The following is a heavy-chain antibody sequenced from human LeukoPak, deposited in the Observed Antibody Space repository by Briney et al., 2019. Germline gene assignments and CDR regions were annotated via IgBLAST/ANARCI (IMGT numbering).Heavy chain of an antibody. CDR1: GDSVRSDSHY. D-gene: IGHD3-10*01. Sequence: SETLSLTCTVSGDSVRSDSHYWSWIRQPPGKGLELIGYIYYSGSTIYNPSLKSRVTISIDTSKNQFSLKLSSVTAADTAVYYCTRDLPRGFGELWSQGTLVTVSS. V-gene: IGHV4-61*01. CDR2: IYYSGST. CDR3: TRDLPRGFGEL. J-gene: IGHJ4*02.